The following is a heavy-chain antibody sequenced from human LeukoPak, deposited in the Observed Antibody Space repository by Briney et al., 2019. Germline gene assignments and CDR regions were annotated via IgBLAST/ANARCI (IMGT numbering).Heavy chain of an antibody. CDR2: IYTSGST. J-gene: IGHJ4*02. CDR1: GGSFSGYY. D-gene: IGHD3-10*01. CDR3: AREDTMVRGLDY. Sequence: PSETLSLTCAVYGGSFSGYYWSWIRQPAGKGLEWIGRIYTSGSTNYNPSLKSRVTMSVDTSKNQFSLKLSSVTAADTAVYYCAREDTMVRGLDYWGQGTLVTVSS. V-gene: IGHV4-4*07.